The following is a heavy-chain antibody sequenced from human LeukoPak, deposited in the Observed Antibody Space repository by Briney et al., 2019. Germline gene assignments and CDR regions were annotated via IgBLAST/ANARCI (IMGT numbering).Heavy chain of an antibody. Sequence: PSETLSLTCTVSDGSISSGGYYWSWIRQHPGKGLEWIGYIYYSGSTYYNPSLKSRVTISVDTSKNQFSLKLSSVTAADTAVYYCARETEEIDYGWAGYFDYWGQGTLVTVSS. CDR3: ARETEEIDYGWAGYFDY. CDR2: IYYSGST. V-gene: IGHV4-31*03. CDR1: DGSISSGGYY. J-gene: IGHJ4*02. D-gene: IGHD4-17*01.